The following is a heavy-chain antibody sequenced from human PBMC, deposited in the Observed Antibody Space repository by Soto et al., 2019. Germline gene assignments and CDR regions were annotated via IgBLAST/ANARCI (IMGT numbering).Heavy chain of an antibody. D-gene: IGHD3-3*01. Sequence: SETLSLTCTVSGGSISSYYWSWIRQPPGKGLEWIGYIYYSGSTNYNPSLRSRVTISVDTSKNQFSLKLSSVTAADTAVYYCATRAADYDFWSGYYSYYYMDVWGKGTTVTVSS. CDR2: IYYSGST. CDR3: ATRAADYDFWSGYYSYYYMDV. J-gene: IGHJ6*03. CDR1: GGSISSYY. V-gene: IGHV4-59*08.